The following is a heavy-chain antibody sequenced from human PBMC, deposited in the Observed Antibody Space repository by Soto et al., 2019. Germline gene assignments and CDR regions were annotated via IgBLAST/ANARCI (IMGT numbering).Heavy chain of an antibody. Sequence: GGSLRLSCIPSGFTFRTYTMNWVRQAPGKGLEWVSGIRGFSPYTFYAESVKGRFTISRDNAKNSLYLQMNSLRAEDTAVYYCARDRGYDAHDYYYNAMDVWGQGTTVTVSS. V-gene: IGHV3-21*01. CDR1: GFTFRTYT. D-gene: IGHD3-10*01. CDR2: IRGFSPYT. CDR3: ARDRGYDAHDYYYNAMDV. J-gene: IGHJ6*02.